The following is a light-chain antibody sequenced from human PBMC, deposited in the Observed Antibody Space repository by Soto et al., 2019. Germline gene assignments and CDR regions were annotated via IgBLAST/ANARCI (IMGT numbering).Light chain of an antibody. CDR1: SSNIGAGYD. CDR3: QSYDSSLSVVV. J-gene: IGLJ2*01. Sequence: QSVLTQPPSVSGAPGQRVTISCTGSSSNIGAGYDVHWYQQFPGTAPKLLIYGNSNRPSGVPDRFSGSKSGTSASLAITGRQAEEEADYYCQSYDSSLSVVVFGGGTKLTVL. V-gene: IGLV1-40*01. CDR2: GNS.